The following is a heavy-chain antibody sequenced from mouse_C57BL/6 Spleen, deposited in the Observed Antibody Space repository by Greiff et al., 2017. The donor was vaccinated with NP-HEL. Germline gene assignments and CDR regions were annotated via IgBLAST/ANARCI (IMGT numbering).Heavy chain of an antibody. J-gene: IGHJ2*01. V-gene: IGHV1-26*01. CDR3: ARGGLVYYFDY. CDR2: INPNNGGT. D-gene: IGHD3-3*01. Sequence: VQLQQSGPELVKPGASVKISCKASGYTFTDYYMNWVKQSHGKSLEWIGDINPNNGGTSYNQKFKGKATLTVDKSSSTAYMELRSLTSEDSAVYYCARGGLVYYFDYWGLGTTLTVSS. CDR1: GYTFTDYY.